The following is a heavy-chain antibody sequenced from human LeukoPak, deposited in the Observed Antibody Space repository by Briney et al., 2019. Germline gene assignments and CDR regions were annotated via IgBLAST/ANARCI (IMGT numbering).Heavy chain of an antibody. Sequence: SETLSLTCTVSGGSINNYYWSWIRQPPGKGLEWIGYIYYSGTTKYNPSLKSRVTMSVDTSKNQFSLKLTSVTAADTAVYYCAREFTSGWSTWGQGTLVTVSS. D-gene: IGHD6-19*01. J-gene: IGHJ5*02. CDR2: IYYSGTT. CDR1: GGSINNYY. CDR3: AREFTSGWST. V-gene: IGHV4-59*01.